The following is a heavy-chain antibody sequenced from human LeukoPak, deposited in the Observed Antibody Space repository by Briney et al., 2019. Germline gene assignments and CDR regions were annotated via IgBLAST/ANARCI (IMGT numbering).Heavy chain of an antibody. CDR2: ISGSGGST. J-gene: IGHJ6*02. V-gene: IGHV3-23*01. CDR1: GFTFSSYA. Sequence: QSGGSLRLSCAASGFTFSSYAMSWVRQAPGKGLEWVSAISGSGGSTYYADSVKGRFTISRDNSKNTLYLQMNSLRAEDTAVYYCAQYCSGGSCSGYYYYYGMDVWGQGTTVTVSS. D-gene: IGHD2-15*01. CDR3: AQYCSGGSCSGYYYYYGMDV.